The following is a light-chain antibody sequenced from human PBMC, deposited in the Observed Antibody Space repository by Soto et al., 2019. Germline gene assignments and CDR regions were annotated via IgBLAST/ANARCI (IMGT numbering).Light chain of an antibody. J-gene: IGKJ3*01. Sequence: AIQLTQSPSSLSASVGDRVTITCRASQGISSALAWYQQKPGKAPKLLIYDASSLESVVPSRFSGSGSGTDFTLTISSLQPEDFATYDCQQFNNYPFSFGPGTKVDIK. V-gene: IGKV1D-13*01. CDR3: QQFNNYPFS. CDR2: DAS. CDR1: QGISSA.